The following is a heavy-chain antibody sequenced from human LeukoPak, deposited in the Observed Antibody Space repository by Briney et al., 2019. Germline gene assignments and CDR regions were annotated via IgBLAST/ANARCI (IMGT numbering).Heavy chain of an antibody. CDR3: AKDLHCGGDCYFGY. CDR1: GFTFSSYC. J-gene: IGHJ4*02. D-gene: IGHD2-21*02. V-gene: IGHV3-30*18. Sequence: GGSLRLSCAPSGFTFSSYCMHWVRQARGEGRGCVAVISYDGSNKYYADSVKGRFTISRDNSKTTLDRQMNSLRAEDTAVYYCAKDLHCGGDCYFGYWGQRTLITVSS. CDR2: ISYDGSNK.